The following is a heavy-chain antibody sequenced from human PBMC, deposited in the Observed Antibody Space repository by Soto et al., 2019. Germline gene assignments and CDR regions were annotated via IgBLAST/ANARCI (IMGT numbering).Heavy chain of an antibody. CDR1: GFTFSSYA. D-gene: IGHD3-3*01. CDR2: ISYDGSNK. J-gene: IGHJ6*02. Sequence: ESGGGVVQPGRSLRLSCAASGFTFSSYAMHWVRQAPGKGLEWVAVISYDGSNKYYADSVKGRFTISRDNSKNTLYLQMNSLRAEDTAVYYCARGSYDFWSGYEQYGMDVWGQGTTVTVSS. V-gene: IGHV3-30-3*01. CDR3: ARGSYDFWSGYEQYGMDV.